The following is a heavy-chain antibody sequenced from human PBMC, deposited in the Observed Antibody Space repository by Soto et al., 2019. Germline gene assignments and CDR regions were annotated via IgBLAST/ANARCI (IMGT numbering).Heavy chain of an antibody. CDR3: ARELDGIDV. V-gene: IGHV3-11*05. J-gene: IGHJ6*02. CDR2: ITHRGDYT. Sequence: QVQLVESGGGLVKPGGPLRLSFEASGLTFSTYYMSWIRQAPGKGLEWVSYITHRGDYTKYADSVQGRFTISRDNAKNSLYLQMNSLRAEDTAAYYCARELDGIDVWDQGTTVIVSS. CDR1: GLTFSTYY.